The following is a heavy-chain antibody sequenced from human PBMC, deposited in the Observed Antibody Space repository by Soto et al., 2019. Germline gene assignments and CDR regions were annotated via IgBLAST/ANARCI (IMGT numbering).Heavy chain of an antibody. CDR1: GFTFSSYA. CDR2: ISYDGSNK. CDR3: AREFVAGAFDI. D-gene: IGHD6-19*01. V-gene: IGHV3-30-3*01. J-gene: IGHJ3*02. Sequence: HPGGSLRLSCAASGFTFSSYAMHWVRQAPGKGLEWVAVISYDGSNKYYADSVKGRFTISRDNSKNTLYLQMNSLRAEDTAVYYCAREFVAGAFDIWGQGTMVTVSS.